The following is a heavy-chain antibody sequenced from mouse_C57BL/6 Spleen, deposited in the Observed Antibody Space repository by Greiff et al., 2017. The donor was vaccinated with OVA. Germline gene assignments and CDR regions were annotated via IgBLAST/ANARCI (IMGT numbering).Heavy chain of an antibody. D-gene: IGHD1-1*01. CDR3: ARGATVVADYAMDY. V-gene: IGHV5-16*01. CDR2: INYDGSST. Sequence: KLVESEGGLVQPGSSMKLSCTASGFTFSDYYMAWVRQVPEKGLEWVANINYDGSSTYYLDSLKSRFIISRDNAKNILYLQMSSLKSEDTATYYCARGATVVADYAMDYWGQGTSVTVSS. J-gene: IGHJ4*01. CDR1: GFTFSDYY.